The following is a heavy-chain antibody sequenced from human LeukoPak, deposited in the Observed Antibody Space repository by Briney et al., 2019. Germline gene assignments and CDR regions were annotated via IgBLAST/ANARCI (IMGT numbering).Heavy chain of an antibody. D-gene: IGHD2-21*02. J-gene: IGHJ4*02. Sequence: SETLSLTCTVSGGSVSSSLYYWGWIRQPPGKGREWIGNIFSSGTTYYNQSLRGRVTISVDTSKNQFSLKVRRVTAADTAVYYCARRKDEVTATFDYWGKGILVTVSS. CDR2: IFSSGTT. CDR3: ARRKDEVTATFDY. V-gene: IGHV4-39*01. CDR1: GGSVSSSLYY.